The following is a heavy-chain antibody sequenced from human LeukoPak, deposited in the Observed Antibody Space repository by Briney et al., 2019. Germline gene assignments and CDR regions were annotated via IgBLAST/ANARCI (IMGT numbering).Heavy chain of an antibody. J-gene: IGHJ6*03. V-gene: IGHV4-59*01. CDR1: GGSISSYF. Sequence: PSETLSLTRTVSGGSISSYFWSWIRQPPGKGLQWIGYIYYSGSTIYNPSLKSRVTISVDTSKNQFSLKLSSVTAADTAVYYCARASEDYYYYYMDAWGKGTTVTISS. D-gene: IGHD1-14*01. CDR3: ARASEDYYYYYMDA. CDR2: IYYSGST.